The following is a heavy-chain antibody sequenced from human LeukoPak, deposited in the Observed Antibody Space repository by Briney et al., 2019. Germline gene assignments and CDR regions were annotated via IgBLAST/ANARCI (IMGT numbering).Heavy chain of an antibody. CDR1: GGSFSGYY. CDR2: INHSGST. Sequence: PSETLSLTCAVYGGSFSGYYWSWIRQPPGKGVEWIGEINHSGSTNYNPSLKSRVTISVDTSKNQFSLKLSSVTAADTAVYYCARAIWFGEFRYWGQGTLVTVSS. J-gene: IGHJ4*02. V-gene: IGHV4-34*01. D-gene: IGHD3-10*01. CDR3: ARAIWFGEFRY.